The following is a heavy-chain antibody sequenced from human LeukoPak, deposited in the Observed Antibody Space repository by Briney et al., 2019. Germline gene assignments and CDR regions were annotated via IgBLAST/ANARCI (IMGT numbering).Heavy chain of an antibody. CDR1: GYTLTDLS. CDR2: FDPENSET. CDR3: ATLNYGDLRGGGFEV. J-gene: IGHJ3*01. V-gene: IGHV1-24*01. D-gene: IGHD4-17*01. Sequence: ASVKVSCKVSGYTLTDLSIHWVRRAPGKGLEWMGGFDPENSETIYAQRFQGRVTMTEDTSSDTAYMFLTSLRSEDTALYYCATLNYGDLRGGGFEVWGQGTMVSVSS.